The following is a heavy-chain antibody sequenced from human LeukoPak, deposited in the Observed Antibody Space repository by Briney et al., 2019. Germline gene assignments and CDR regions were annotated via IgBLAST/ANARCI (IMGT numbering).Heavy chain of an antibody. Sequence: ASVKVSCKASGYTFTDYYIHWLRQVPGQGLEWIGWINPDSDDTNYALKFQGRVTMTRDKSISTAYMELTRLRSDYTAVYYCARGRGYSSSWYFDYWGQGTLVTVSS. J-gene: IGHJ4*02. CDR2: INPDSDDT. V-gene: IGHV1-2*02. CDR1: GYTFTDYY. D-gene: IGHD6-13*01. CDR3: ARGRGYSSSWYFDY.